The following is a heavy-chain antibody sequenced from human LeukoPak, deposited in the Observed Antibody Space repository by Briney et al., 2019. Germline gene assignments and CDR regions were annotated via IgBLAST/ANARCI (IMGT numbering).Heavy chain of an antibody. CDR1: GGSVSSATYF. Sequence: SETLSLTCTVSGGSVSSATYFWSWIRQPPGKTLEWIGYIYYSGSTNYNPSLKSRVTISVDTSKNQFSLRLTSVTAADTAVYYCARDRYGGYGDYWGQGTLVTVSS. D-gene: IGHD5-12*01. CDR2: IYYSGST. J-gene: IGHJ4*02. CDR3: ARDRYGGYGDY. V-gene: IGHV4-61*01.